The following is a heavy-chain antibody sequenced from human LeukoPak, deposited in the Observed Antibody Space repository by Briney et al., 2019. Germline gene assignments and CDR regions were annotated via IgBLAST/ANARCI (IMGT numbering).Heavy chain of an antibody. CDR1: GFTFSSYA. Sequence: GGSLRLSCAATGFTFSSYAISWVRQAPGKGLEWVSAISGSGGSTYYADSVKGRFTISRDNSKNTLYLQMNSLRAEDTAVYQCAKGRYYHDNSDAFEIWGQGTMVTVSS. D-gene: IGHD3-22*01. V-gene: IGHV3-23*01. CDR2: ISGSGGST. CDR3: AKGRYYHDNSDAFEI. J-gene: IGHJ3*02.